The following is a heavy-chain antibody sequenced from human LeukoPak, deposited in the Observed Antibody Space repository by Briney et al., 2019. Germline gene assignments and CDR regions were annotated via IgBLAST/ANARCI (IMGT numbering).Heavy chain of an antibody. CDR1: GFTFSSYS. V-gene: IGHV3-48*01. Sequence: GGSLRLSCAASGFTFSSYSMNWVRQAPGEGLEWVSYISSSSSTIYYADSVKGRFTISRDNAKNSLYLQMNSLRAEDTAVYYCARDLTGYARYFDYWGQGTLVTVSS. J-gene: IGHJ4*02. D-gene: IGHD3-9*01. CDR3: ARDLTGYARYFDY. CDR2: ISSSSSTI.